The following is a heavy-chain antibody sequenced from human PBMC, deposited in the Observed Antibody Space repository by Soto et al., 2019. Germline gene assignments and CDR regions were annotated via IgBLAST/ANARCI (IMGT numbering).Heavy chain of an antibody. CDR3: ARDSPPPRE. J-gene: IGHJ4*02. CDR1: GYTFTSYS. Sequence: QVQLVQSGAELKKPGASVKVSCKASGYTFTSYSISWVRQAPGQGLAWMGWISAYNGNPNYAQKLQDTVTMTTDTSTSPAYIELTSLRSDDTAVYYCARDSPPPREWGQGTLVTVSS. CDR2: ISAYNGNP. V-gene: IGHV1-18*01.